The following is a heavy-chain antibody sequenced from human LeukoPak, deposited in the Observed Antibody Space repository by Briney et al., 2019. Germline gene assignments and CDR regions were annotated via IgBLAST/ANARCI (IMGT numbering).Heavy chain of an antibody. CDR1: GYSFTSYW. CDR2: IYPGDSDT. J-gene: IGHJ4*02. CDR3: ARLGDDLRSLEWLPLSYFDY. D-gene: IGHD3-3*01. V-gene: IGHV5-51*01. Sequence: GESLKISCKGSGYSFTSYWIGWVRQMPGKGLEWMGIIYPGDSDTRYSPSFQGQVTISADKSISTAYLQWSSLKASDTAMYYCARLGDDLRSLEWLPLSYFDYWGQGTLVTVSS.